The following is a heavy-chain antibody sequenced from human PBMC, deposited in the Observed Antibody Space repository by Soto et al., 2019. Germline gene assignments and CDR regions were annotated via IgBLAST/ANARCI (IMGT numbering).Heavy chain of an antibody. CDR2: ISAYNGNT. CDR3: ARESLSGNTYYYDSSGPGPYYYYGMDV. V-gene: IGHV1-18*04. J-gene: IGHJ6*02. CDR1: GYTFTSYG. D-gene: IGHD3-22*01. Sequence: ASVKVSCKASGYTFTSYGISWVRQAPGQGLEWMGWISAYNGNTNYAQKLQGRVTMTTDTSTSTAYMELSSLRSEDTAVYYCARESLSGNTYYYDSSGPGPYYYYGMDVWGQGTTVTVSS.